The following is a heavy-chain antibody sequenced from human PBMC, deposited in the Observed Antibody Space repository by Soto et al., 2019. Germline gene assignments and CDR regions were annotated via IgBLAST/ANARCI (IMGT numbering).Heavy chain of an antibody. J-gene: IGHJ6*02. CDR1: GGSFSGYY. Sequence: QVQLQQWGAGLLKPSETLSLTCAVYGGSFSGYYWSWIRQPPGKGLEWIGEINHSGSTNYNPSLKSRVTISVDTSQNQFSLKLSSVTAADTAVYYCARGVAARPYYDYGMDVWGQGTTVTVSS. CDR3: ARGVAARPYYDYGMDV. D-gene: IGHD6-6*01. V-gene: IGHV4-34*01. CDR2: INHSGST.